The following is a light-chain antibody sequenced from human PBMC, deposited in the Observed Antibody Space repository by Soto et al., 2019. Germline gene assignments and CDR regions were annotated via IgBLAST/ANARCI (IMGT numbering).Light chain of an antibody. CDR3: SSCKFSSHGV. Sequence: QSALTQPASVSGSPGQSITISCTGTSSDVGGYNYVSWYQQHPGKAHKLMIYDVSNRPSGVSNRFSGSKSGNTASLTISGLQSEDEADYYCSSCKFSSHGVYGTGTQVTV. CDR1: SSDVGGYNY. V-gene: IGLV2-14*01. J-gene: IGLJ1*01. CDR2: DVS.